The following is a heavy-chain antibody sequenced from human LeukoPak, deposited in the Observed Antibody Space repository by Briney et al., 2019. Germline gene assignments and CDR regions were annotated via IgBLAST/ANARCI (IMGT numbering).Heavy chain of an antibody. V-gene: IGHV4-61*08. CDR1: GGSISSGDYY. J-gene: IGHJ4*02. Sequence: SETLSLTCTVSGGSISSGDYYWSWIRQPPGKGLEWIGYIYYSGSTNYNPSLKSRVTISVDTSKNQFSLELSSVTAADTAVYYCARAAHPRAPLDYWGQGTLVTVSS. CDR2: IYYSGST. CDR3: ARAAHPRAPLDY.